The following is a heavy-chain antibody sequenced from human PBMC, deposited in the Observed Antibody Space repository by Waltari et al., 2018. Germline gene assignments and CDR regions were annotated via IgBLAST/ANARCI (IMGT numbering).Heavy chain of an antibody. CDR2: IRYDGSNK. V-gene: IGHV3-30*02. J-gene: IGHJ4*02. D-gene: IGHD6-13*01. Sequence: QVQLVESGGGVVQPGGSLRLSCAASGFTFSSYGMHWVRQAPGKGLELVAFIRYDGSNKYYADSVEGRFTISRDNSKNTLYLQMNSLRAEDTAVYYCAKAPAAAGTSVDYWCQGTLVTVSS. CDR1: GFTFSSYG. CDR3: AKAPAAAGTSVDY.